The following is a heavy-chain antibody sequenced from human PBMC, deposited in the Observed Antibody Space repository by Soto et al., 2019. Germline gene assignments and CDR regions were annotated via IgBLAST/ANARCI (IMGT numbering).Heavy chain of an antibody. J-gene: IGHJ6*02. D-gene: IGHD6-13*01. V-gene: IGHV1-69*13. CDR2: IIPIFGTA. CDR3: ARESAADYYYYGMDV. CDR1: GGTFSSYA. Sequence: ASVKVSCKASGGTFSSYAISWVRQAPGQGLEWMGGIIPIFGTANYAQKFQGRVTITADESTSTAYMELSSLRSEDTAVYYCARESAADYYYYGMDVWGQGTMVTVSS.